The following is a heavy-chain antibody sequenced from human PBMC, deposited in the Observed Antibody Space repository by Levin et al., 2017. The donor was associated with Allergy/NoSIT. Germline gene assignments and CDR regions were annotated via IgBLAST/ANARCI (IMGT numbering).Heavy chain of an antibody. Sequence: GASVKVSCSASGFTFSNYPMHWVRQAPGKGLEYVSGISSNGASTFYADSVKGTFTISRDNSKNTLYLQMSSLRAEDTAVYYCVKRGVGYCSGGSCPYYDYWGQGTLVTVSS. CDR1: GFTFSNYP. CDR2: ISSNGAST. D-gene: IGHD2-15*01. J-gene: IGHJ4*02. CDR3: VKRGVGYCSGGSCPYYDY. V-gene: IGHV3-64D*06.